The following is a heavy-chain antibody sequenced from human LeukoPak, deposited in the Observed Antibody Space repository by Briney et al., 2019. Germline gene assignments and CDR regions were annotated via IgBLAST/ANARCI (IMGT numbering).Heavy chain of an antibody. CDR1: GFSFPYG. V-gene: IGHV3-23*01. CDR3: ARDNSVRDEAWWFYP. Sequence: GSLRLSCEASGFSFPYGMSWVRQAPGKGLEWVSGITNSGENTYYADSVKGRFTISRDNSKNTLFLEMNSLRVEDTAVYYCARDNSVRDEAWWFYPWGQGTLVTVSS. J-gene: IGHJ5*02. CDR2: ITNSGENT. D-gene: IGHD5-24*01.